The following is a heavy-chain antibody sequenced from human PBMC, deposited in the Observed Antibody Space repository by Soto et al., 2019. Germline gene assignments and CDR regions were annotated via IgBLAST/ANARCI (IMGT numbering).Heavy chain of an antibody. V-gene: IGHV4-59*01. Sequence: SETLSLTCTVSGGSISSYYWSWIRQPPGKGLEWIGYIYYSGSTNYNPSLKSRVTISVDTSKNQFSLKLSSVTAADTAVYYCARDRSDFWSGYSHYSGMDVWGQGTTVTVSS. J-gene: IGHJ6*02. CDR3: ARDRSDFWSGYSHYSGMDV. CDR1: GGSISSYY. D-gene: IGHD3-3*01. CDR2: IYYSGST.